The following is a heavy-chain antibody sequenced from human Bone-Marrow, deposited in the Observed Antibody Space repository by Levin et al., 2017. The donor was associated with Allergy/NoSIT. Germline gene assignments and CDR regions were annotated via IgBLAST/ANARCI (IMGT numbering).Heavy chain of an antibody. CDR3: AGYDTSGYHSPLDY. J-gene: IGHJ4*02. Sequence: GESLKISCAASGLIFSNYAMNWVRQAPGKGLEWVSQISGSGSNTHYADSVRGRFTFSRDNSNNTVYLQMNSLRADDTAVYYCAGYDTSGYHSPLDYWGQGTLVTVSS. CDR2: ISGSGSNT. V-gene: IGHV3-23*01. D-gene: IGHD3-22*01. CDR1: GLIFSNYA.